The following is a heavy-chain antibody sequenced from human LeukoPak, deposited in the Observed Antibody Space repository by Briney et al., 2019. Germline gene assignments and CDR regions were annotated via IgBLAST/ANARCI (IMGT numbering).Heavy chain of an antibody. J-gene: IGHJ3*02. CDR2: ISYDGSNK. D-gene: IGHD1-26*01. CDR3: ARAQPTYSGSYRWGAASAAFDI. Sequence: GGSLRLSCAASGFTFSSYAMHWVRQAPGKGLEWVAVISYDGSNKYYADSVKGRFTISRDNSKNTLYLQMNSLRAEDTAVYYCARAQPTYSGSYRWGAASAAFDIWGQGTMVTVSS. CDR1: GFTFSSYA. V-gene: IGHV3-30*04.